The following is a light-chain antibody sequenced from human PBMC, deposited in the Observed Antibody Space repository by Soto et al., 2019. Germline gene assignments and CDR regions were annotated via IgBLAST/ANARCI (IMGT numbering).Light chain of an antibody. J-gene: IGKJ1*01. CDR2: DTS. CDR3: QQYDNWPPWT. CDR1: QSVSSSY. Sequence: EIVLTQSPGTLSSSPGERATLSCRASQSVSSSYLAWYQQTPGQAPRLLVYDTSTRATGIPARFSGSGSGTEFTLTISSLQSEDFALYFCQQYDNWPPWTFGQGTKVDIK. V-gene: IGKV3-15*01.